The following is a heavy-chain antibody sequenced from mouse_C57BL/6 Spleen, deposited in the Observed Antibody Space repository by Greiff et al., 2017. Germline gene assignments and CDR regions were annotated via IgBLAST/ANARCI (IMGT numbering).Heavy chain of an antibody. D-gene: IGHD1-1*01. CDR2: IYPGSGNT. J-gene: IGHJ2*01. CDR3: AREDTTVGFDY. V-gene: IGHV1-66*01. Sequence: QVQLKQSGPELVKPGASVKISCKASGYSFTSYYIHWVKQRPGQGLEWIGWIYPGSGNTKYNEKFKGKATLTADTSSSTAYMQLSSLTSEDSAVYYCAREDTTVGFDYWGQGTTLTVSS. CDR1: GYSFTSYY.